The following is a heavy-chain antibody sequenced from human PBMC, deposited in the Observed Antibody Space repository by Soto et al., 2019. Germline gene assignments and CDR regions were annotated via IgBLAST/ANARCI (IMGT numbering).Heavy chain of an antibody. V-gene: IGHV3-21*01. J-gene: IGHJ4*02. CDR2: ISSSSSYI. CDR3: XXXXGYSGSYGEKYYFDY. D-gene: IGHD1-26*01. CDR1: GFTFSSYS. Sequence: EVQLVESGGGLVKPGGSLRLSCAASGFTFSSYSMNWVRQAPGKGLEWVSSISSSSSYIYYADSVKGRFTISRDNAKNSLYXXXNSXXXXXXXXXXXXXXXGYSGSYGEKYYFDYWXQGXXVTVSX.